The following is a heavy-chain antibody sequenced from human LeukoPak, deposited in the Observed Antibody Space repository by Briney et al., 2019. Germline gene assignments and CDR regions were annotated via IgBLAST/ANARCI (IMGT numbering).Heavy chain of an antibody. Sequence: PGGSLRLSCAASGFTFSSYGMHWVCQAPGKGLEWVAVIWYDGSNKYYADSVKGRFTISRDNSKNTLYLQMNSLRAEDTAVYYCARVATGYSSGWYFGYWGQGTLVTVSS. CDR3: ARVATGYSSGWYFGY. CDR2: IWYDGSNK. D-gene: IGHD6-19*01. J-gene: IGHJ4*02. CDR1: GFTFSSYG. V-gene: IGHV3-33*01.